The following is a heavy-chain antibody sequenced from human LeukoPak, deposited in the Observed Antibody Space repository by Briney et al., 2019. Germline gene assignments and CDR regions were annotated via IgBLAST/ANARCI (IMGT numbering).Heavy chain of an antibody. D-gene: IGHD3-22*01. Sequence: SETLSLTCTVSGGSISSSSYYWGWIRQPPGKGLEWIGSIYYSGSTYYNPSLKSRVTISVDTSKNQFSLKLSSVTAADTAVYYCARGPYDSSGYYYVLDAFDIWGQGTMVTVSS. CDR2: IYYSGST. CDR1: GGSISSSSYY. J-gene: IGHJ3*02. V-gene: IGHV4-39*01. CDR3: ARGPYDSSGYYYVLDAFDI.